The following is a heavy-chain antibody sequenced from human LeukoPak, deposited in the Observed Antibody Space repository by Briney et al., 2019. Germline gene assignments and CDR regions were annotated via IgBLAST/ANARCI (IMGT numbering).Heavy chain of an antibody. D-gene: IGHD1-1*01. CDR1: GYTFSRFG. J-gene: IGHJ3*02. Sequence: GASVKVSCKASGYTFSRFGISWVRQAPGQGLEWMGWISAYSGDTNYAQEVQGRVTMSADTSTNTSYMELTNLRAGDTALYYCARASASQLPFGPDIWGQGTLLTVSS. V-gene: IGHV1-18*01. CDR3: ARASASQLPFGPDI. CDR2: ISAYSGDT.